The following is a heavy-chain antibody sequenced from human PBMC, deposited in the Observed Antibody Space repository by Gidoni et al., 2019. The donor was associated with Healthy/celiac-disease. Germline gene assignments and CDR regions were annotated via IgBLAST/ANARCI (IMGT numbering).Heavy chain of an antibody. D-gene: IGHD6-13*01. Sequence: EVQLVESGGGLVQPGGSLRLSCAASGFTFSRYWMSWVRQAPGKGLEWVANIKKDGSEKYYVDSVKGRFTNSRDNAKNSLYLQMNSLGAEDTAVYYCAREGQQLVLWGYWGQGTLVTVSS. CDR1: GFTFSRYW. V-gene: IGHV3-7*01. J-gene: IGHJ4*02. CDR3: AREGQQLVLWGY. CDR2: IKKDGSEK.